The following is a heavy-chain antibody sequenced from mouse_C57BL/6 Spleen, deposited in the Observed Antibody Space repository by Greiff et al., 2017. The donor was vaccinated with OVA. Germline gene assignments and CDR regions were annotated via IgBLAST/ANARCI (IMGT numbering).Heavy chain of an antibody. CDR2: INPNNGGT. CDR3: ARRGDGYYLYYFDY. Sequence: EVKLLESGPELVKPGASVKMSCKASGYTFTDYNMHWVKQSHGKSLEWIGYINPNNGGTSYNQKFKGKATLTVNKSSSTAYMELRSLTSEDSAVYYCARRGDGYYLYYFDYWGQGTTLTVSS. V-gene: IGHV1-22*01. D-gene: IGHD2-3*01. CDR1: GYTFTDYN. J-gene: IGHJ2*01.